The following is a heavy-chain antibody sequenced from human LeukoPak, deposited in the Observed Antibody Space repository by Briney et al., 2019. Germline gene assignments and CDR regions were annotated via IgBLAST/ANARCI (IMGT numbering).Heavy chain of an antibody. V-gene: IGHV1-69*05. D-gene: IGHD6-6*01. J-gene: IGHJ4*02. Sequence: SVKVSCKASGGTFSSYAISWVRQAPGQGLEWVGRIIPIFGTANYAQKFQGRVTITTDESTSTAYMELSSLRSEDTAVYYCARGWKQLAGTDYWGQGTLVTVSS. CDR1: GGTFSSYA. CDR2: IIPIFGTA. CDR3: ARGWKQLAGTDY.